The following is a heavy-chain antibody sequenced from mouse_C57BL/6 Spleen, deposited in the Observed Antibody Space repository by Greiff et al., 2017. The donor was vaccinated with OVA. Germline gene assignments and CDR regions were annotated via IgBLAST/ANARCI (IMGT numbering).Heavy chain of an antibody. J-gene: IGHJ2*01. CDR1: GYAFSSSW. CDR3: ARKHYGYDSFDY. V-gene: IGHV1-82*01. D-gene: IGHD2-2*01. Sequence: VMLVESGPELVKPGASVKISCKASGYAFSSSWMNWVKQRPGKGLEWIGRIYPGDGDTNYNGKFKGKATLTADKSSSTAYMQLSSLTSEDSAVYFCARKHYGYDSFDYWGQGTTLTVSS. CDR2: IYPGDGDT.